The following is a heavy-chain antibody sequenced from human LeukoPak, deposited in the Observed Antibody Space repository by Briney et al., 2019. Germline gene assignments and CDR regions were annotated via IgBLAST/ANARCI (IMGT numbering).Heavy chain of an antibody. CDR3: AKRPADSSGPYYYGMDV. Sequence: PTGGSLRLSCAASGFTFSSYAMSWVRQAPVKGLEWVSAISGSGGSTYYADSVKGRFTISRDNSKNTLYLQMNSLRAEDTAVYYCAKRPADSSGPYYYGMDVWGQGTTVTVSS. CDR2: ISGSGGST. J-gene: IGHJ6*02. D-gene: IGHD3-22*01. CDR1: GFTFSSYA. V-gene: IGHV3-23*01.